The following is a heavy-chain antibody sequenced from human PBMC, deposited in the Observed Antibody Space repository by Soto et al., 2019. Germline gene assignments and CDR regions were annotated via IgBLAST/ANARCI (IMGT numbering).Heavy chain of an antibody. CDR3: AKDLNSCSSKSCSISHWFDP. CDR1: GFTFSTYG. Sequence: LRLSCTASGFTFSTYGMHWVRQAPGKGLEWVALISYDGGNKYCADSVKGRFTISRDNSKNTLYLQMNSLRAEDTAVYYCAKDLNSCSSKSCSISHWFDPWGQGTLVTVSS. V-gene: IGHV3-30*18. J-gene: IGHJ5*02. D-gene: IGHD2-2*01. CDR2: ISYDGGNK.